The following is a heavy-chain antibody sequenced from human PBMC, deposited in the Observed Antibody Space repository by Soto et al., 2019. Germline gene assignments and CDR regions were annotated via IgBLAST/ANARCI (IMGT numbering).Heavy chain of an antibody. J-gene: IGHJ5*02. CDR2: IGPYSGVT. CDR1: GYTFTDHY. Sequence: ASVKASCKASGYTFTDHYMHWLRQAPGQGLEWVGWIGPYSGVTKYAQKFQGRVTMTGDMSISTAYMELSRLRSDDTAVYYCARDAERNWFDPWGQGTLVTVSS. CDR3: ARDAERNWFDP. V-gene: IGHV1-2*02.